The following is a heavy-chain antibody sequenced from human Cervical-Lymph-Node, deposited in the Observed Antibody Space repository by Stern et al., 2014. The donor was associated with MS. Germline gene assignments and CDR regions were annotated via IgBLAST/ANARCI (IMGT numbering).Heavy chain of an antibody. D-gene: IGHD2-15*01. Sequence: VQLVESGGGVVQPGRSVRLSCAASGFTFRSFAIYWVRQGPGTGLEWVSIISYAVRNRYYADSGKGRFIVSRYHSHDTLFLPMHSLRPEDTAVYYCATSINCTSRSCRSDFDHWGQGTLVTVSS. CDR2: ISYAVRNR. CDR1: GFTFRSFA. CDR3: ATSINCTSRSCRSDFDH. J-gene: IGHJ4*02. V-gene: IGHV3-30*03.